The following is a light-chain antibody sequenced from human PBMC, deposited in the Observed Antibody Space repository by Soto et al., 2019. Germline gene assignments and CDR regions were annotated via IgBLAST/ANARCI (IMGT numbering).Light chain of an antibody. CDR1: QSLLHSDGKTY. Sequence: DIVMMQTPLSLSVTPGQPASISCISSQSLLHSDGKTYIYWFLQRPGQPPQLLIYEASNRFSGVPERFSGSGSGTEFTLQISRVEAEDVGVYFCMASIQLPPTFGQGTKLEIE. CDR2: EAS. V-gene: IGKV2D-29*01. J-gene: IGKJ2*01. CDR3: MASIQLPPT.